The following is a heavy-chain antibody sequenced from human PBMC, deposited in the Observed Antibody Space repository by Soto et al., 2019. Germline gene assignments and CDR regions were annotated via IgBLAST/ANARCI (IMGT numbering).Heavy chain of an antibody. CDR1: RYTFTGNY. Sequence: VTSVKVSCKAPRYTFTGNYMHWVRQAHEQGLEWMGWISGYNGDTNYAQKFQGRVSMTIDTSTETAYMELRSLTSDDTALYYCAKNGQPPYYYYGLDVWGQGTTVTVSS. D-gene: IGHD1-1*01. J-gene: IGHJ6*02. CDR3: AKNGQPPYYYYGLDV. V-gene: IGHV1-18*04. CDR2: ISGYNGDT.